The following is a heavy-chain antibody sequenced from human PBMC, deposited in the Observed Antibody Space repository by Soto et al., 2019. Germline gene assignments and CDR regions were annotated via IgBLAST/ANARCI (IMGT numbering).Heavy chain of an antibody. CDR2: MRNDGITK. CDR3: AKEFQWELHAFDI. V-gene: IGHV3-33*03. CDR1: GFTFRTYG. Sequence: ILSCAASGFTFRTYGMHWVGQAPGKEVEWVAVMRNDGITKFDADYVKGRFTIFTDNSKNTLFLQMNSLRADDTAVYYCAKEFQWELHAFDIWGQGTMVTVSS. J-gene: IGHJ3*02. D-gene: IGHD1-26*01.